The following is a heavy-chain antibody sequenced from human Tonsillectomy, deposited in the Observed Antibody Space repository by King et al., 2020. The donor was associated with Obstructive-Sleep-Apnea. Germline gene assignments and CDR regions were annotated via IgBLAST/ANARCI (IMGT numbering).Heavy chain of an antibody. CDR3: ARDRAEQQLVYYYHYGMDV. CDR2: ISYDGSNK. Sequence: VQLVESGGGVVQPGRSLRLSCAASGFTFSSYAMHWVRQAPGKGLEWVAVISYDGSNKYYADSVKGRFTISRDNSKNTLYLQMNSLRAEDTAVYYCARDRAEQQLVYYYHYGMDVWGQGTTVTVSS. J-gene: IGHJ6*02. CDR1: GFTFSSYA. D-gene: IGHD6-13*01. V-gene: IGHV3-30*04.